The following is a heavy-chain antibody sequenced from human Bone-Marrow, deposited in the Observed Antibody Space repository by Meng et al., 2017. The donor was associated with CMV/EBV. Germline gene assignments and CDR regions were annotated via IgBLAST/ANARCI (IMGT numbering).Heavy chain of an antibody. CDR1: GGTFSSYA. CDR3: ARSPIRTYCSSTSCPYYYGMDV. J-gene: IGHJ6*02. CDR2: IIPIFGTA. D-gene: IGHD2-2*01. V-gene: IGHV1-69*05. Sequence: SVKVSCKASGGTFSSYAISWVRQAPGQGLEWMGGIIPIFGTANYAQKFQGRVTITTDESTSTAYMELSSLKSEDTAVYYCARSPIRTYCSSTSCPYYYGMDVWGQGTTVTVSS.